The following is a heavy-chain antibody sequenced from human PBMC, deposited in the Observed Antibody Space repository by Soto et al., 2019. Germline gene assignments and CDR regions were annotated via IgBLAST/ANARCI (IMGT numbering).Heavy chain of an antibody. CDR3: ARMRELVRGSMPLAFGI. Sequence: QVTLKVSGPVPVTAPKPLTLTCTVSGFSLSNTTMAVSWIRQPPGTALERLAHIFSNDEKSYRTTLKTTLTISMESANSPVVVNMATMDPMDTATYFCARMRELVRGSMPLAFGICGQGTLVTVSS. J-gene: IGHJ3*02. V-gene: IGHV2-26*01. CDR1: GFSLSNTTMA. D-gene: IGHD3-10*01. CDR2: IFSNDEK.